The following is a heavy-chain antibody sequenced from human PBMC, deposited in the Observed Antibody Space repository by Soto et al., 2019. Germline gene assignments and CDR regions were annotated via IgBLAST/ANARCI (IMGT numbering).Heavy chain of an antibody. J-gene: IGHJ4*02. Sequence: PVGSLRLSCAASGLDFSRYSMNWVRQAPGKGLEWVAYISSSGSTISYSDSVKGRFTISRDNDKNSLYLQMNSLREEDTAVYFCAREGLYDSSGYYPYYFDYWGLGTLVTVSS. V-gene: IGHV3-48*02. CDR1: GLDFSRYS. CDR2: ISSSGSTI. CDR3: AREGLYDSSGYYPYYFDY. D-gene: IGHD3-22*01.